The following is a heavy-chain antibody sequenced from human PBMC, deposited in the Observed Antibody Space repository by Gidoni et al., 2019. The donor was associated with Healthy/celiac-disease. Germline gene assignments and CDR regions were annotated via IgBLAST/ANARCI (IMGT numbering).Heavy chain of an antibody. CDR1: GFTFSSYG. Sequence: QVQLVESGGGVVQPGRSLRLSCAASGFTFSSYGMHWVRQAPGKGLEWVAVISYDGSNKYYADSVKGRFTISRDNSKNTLYLQMNSLRAEDTAVYYCAKGIGAFGWGQGTLVTVSS. D-gene: IGHD3-10*01. CDR2: ISYDGSNK. J-gene: IGHJ1*01. CDR3: AKGIGAFG. V-gene: IGHV3-30*18.